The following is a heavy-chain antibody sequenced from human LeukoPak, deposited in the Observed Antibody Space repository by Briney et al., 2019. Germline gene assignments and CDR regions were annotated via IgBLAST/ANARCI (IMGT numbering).Heavy chain of an antibody. D-gene: IGHD6-13*01. CDR1: GFTFSRYW. CDR2: INSDGSTT. CDR3: ARDVGGSSWYDP. Sequence: PGGSLRLSCAASGFTFSRYWMHWVRQAPGKGLVWVSHINSDGSTTTYADSVKGRFTISRDNAKNTLYLQMNSLRVEDTAVYYCARDVGGSSWYDPWGQGTLVTVSS. J-gene: IGHJ5*02. V-gene: IGHV3-74*01.